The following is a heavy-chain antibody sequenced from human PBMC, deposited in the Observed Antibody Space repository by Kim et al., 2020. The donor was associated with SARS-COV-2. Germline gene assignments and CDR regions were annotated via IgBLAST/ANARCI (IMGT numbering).Heavy chain of an antibody. V-gene: IGHV4-31*03. CDR3: ARGESSDGDYGAFDI. J-gene: IGHJ3*02. Sequence: SETLSLTCTVSGGSISSGGYYWSWIRQHPGKGLEWIGYIYYSGSTYYNPSLKSRVTISVDTSKNQFSLKLSSVTAADTAVYYCARGESSDGDYGAFDIWGQGTMVTVSS. CDR1: GGSISSGGYY. CDR2: IYYSGST. D-gene: IGHD4-17*01.